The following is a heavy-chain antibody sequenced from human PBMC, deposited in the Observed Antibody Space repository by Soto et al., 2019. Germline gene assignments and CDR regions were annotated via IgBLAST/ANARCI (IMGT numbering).Heavy chain of an antibody. V-gene: IGHV4-59*01. Sequence: PSETLSLTCTVSGGPISSYYWSWIRQPPGKGLEWIGYIYYSGSTNYNPSLKSRVTISVDTSKNQFSLKLSSVTAADTAVYYCARDTGTTFDYWGQGALVTVSS. CDR3: ARDTGTTFDY. D-gene: IGHD1-7*01. CDR2: IYYSGST. J-gene: IGHJ4*02. CDR1: GGPISSYY.